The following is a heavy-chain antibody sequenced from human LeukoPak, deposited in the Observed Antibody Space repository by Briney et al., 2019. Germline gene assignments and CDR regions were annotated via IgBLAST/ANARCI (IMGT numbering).Heavy chain of an antibody. J-gene: IGHJ4*02. V-gene: IGHV4-61*02. Sequence: SETLSLTCTVSGGSISSGSYYWSWIRQPAGKGLEWIGRIYTSGSTNYNPSLKSRVTISVDTSKNQFSLKLSSVTAADTAVYYCAREGLYTATVGYFDYWGQGTLVTVSS. D-gene: IGHD5-18*01. CDR1: GGSISSGSYY. CDR2: IYTSGST. CDR3: AREGLYTATVGYFDY.